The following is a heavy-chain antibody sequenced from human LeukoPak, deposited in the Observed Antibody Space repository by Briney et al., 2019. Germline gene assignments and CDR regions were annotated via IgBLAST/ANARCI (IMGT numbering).Heavy chain of an antibody. J-gene: IGHJ4*02. CDR1: GFTFSSYA. Sequence: GGSLRLSCAASGFTFSSYAMSWVRQAPRKGLEWVSAISGSGDSTYYGDSVKGRFTISRDNSKNTLYLQMNSLRAEDTAVYYCAKTRPLDSSSWSHGDYWGQGTLVTVSS. CDR3: AKTRPLDSSSWSHGDY. V-gene: IGHV3-23*01. D-gene: IGHD6-13*01. CDR2: ISGSGDST.